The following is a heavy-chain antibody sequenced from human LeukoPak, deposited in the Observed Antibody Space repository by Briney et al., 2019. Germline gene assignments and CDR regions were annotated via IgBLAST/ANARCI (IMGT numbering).Heavy chain of an antibody. V-gene: IGHV1-69*13. CDR1: GGTFSSYA. Sequence: PMASVKVSCKASGGTFSSYAISWVRQAPGQGLEWMGGIIPIFGTANYAQKFQGRVTITADESTSTAYMELSSLRSEDTAVYYCERGVDGYDSSTAFDIWGQGTMVTVSS. CDR2: IIPIFGTA. D-gene: IGHD3-22*01. J-gene: IGHJ3*02. CDR3: ERGVDGYDSSTAFDI.